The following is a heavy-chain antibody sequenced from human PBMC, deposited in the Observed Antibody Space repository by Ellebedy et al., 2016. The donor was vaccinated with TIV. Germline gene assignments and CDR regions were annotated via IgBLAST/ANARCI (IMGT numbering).Heavy chain of an antibody. CDR1: GYVFTAYY. Sequence: ASVKVSCKTSGYVFTAYYIHWVRQAPGQGLEWMGWINPDSGGTNLPQKFQGRVTMTRDTSVNTAYMELSRLQSDDTAVCYCARVRRGSSGMDVWGQGTTVTVSS. CDR3: ARVRRGSSGMDV. V-gene: IGHV1-2*02. D-gene: IGHD6-13*01. CDR2: INPDSGGT. J-gene: IGHJ6*02.